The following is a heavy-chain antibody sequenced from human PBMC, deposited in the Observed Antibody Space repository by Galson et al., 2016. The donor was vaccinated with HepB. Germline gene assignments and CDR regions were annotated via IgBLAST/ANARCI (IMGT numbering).Heavy chain of an antibody. J-gene: IGHJ5*02. CDR1: GDSISGSAYY. CDR3: VRDSQINWFYL. Sequence: SEPLSLTCSVSGDSISGSAYYWGWIRQPPGKGLEWIGTISYTGGTSYNPSLKSRVAISVDTTKNHFSLELTSVTAADTAVYFCVRDSQINWFYLWGQGTRVTVSS. CDR2: ISYTGGT. V-gene: IGHV4-39*02.